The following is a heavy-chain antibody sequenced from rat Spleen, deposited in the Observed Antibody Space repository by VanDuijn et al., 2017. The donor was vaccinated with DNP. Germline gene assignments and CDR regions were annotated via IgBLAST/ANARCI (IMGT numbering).Heavy chain of an antibody. CDR1: GITFSDYN. D-gene: IGHD1-11*01. Sequence: EVQLVESGGGLVQPGRSLKLSCAASGITFSDYNMAWVQQAPKKGLEWVATISYDGRSTYYRDSVKGRFTISRDDAKSTLNLQMDSLRSEDTATYYCVTRGKYGGYDYWGQGVMVTVSS. CDR3: VTRGKYGGYDY. V-gene: IGHV5-7*01. CDR2: ISYDGRST. J-gene: IGHJ2*01.